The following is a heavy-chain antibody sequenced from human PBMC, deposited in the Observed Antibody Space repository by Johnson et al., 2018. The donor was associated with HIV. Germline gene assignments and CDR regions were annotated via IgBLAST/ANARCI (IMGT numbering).Heavy chain of an antibody. CDR2: IRYDGSNK. CDR3: ASGLGIVGATRSAFDI. V-gene: IGHV3-30*02. D-gene: IGHD1-26*01. Sequence: QVQLVESGGGLVQPGGSLRLSCAASGFTFSNYGMHWVRQAPGKGLEWVAFIRYDGSNKYYADSVKGRCTISRDNSKNTLYLQMNSLIAEDTAVYYCASGLGIVGATRSAFDIWGQGTMVTVSS. CDR1: GFTFSNYG. J-gene: IGHJ3*02.